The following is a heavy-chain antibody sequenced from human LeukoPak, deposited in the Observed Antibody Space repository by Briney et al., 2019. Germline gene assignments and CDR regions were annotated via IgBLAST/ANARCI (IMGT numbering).Heavy chain of an antibody. CDR2: IIPIFGTA. CDR3: ARLSPGYSSSWYFIYFDY. CDR1: GGTFSSYA. Sequence: AASVKVSGKASGGTFSSYAISWVRQAPGQGLEWMGGIIPIFGTANYAQKFQGRVTITADKSTSTAYMELSSLRSEDTAVYYCARLSPGYSSSWYFIYFDYWGQGTLVTVSS. D-gene: IGHD6-13*01. V-gene: IGHV1-69*06. J-gene: IGHJ4*02.